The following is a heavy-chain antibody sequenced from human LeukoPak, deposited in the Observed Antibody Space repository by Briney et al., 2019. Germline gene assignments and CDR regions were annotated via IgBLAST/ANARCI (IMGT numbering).Heavy chain of an antibody. V-gene: IGHV1-2*06. CDR2: INPNNGGT. D-gene: IGHD1-26*01. J-gene: IGHJ4*02. CDR1: GYTFTGYY. Sequence: ASVKVSSKASGYTFTGYYMHWVRQAPGQGLEWMGRINPNNGGTNYAQKFQGRVTMTGDTSISTAYMELSSLRSDDTAVYYCTRESGSYHGNDYWGQGTLVTVSS. CDR3: TRESGSYHGNDY.